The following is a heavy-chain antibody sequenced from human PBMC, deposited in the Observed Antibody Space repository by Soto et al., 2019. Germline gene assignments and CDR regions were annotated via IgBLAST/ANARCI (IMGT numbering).Heavy chain of an antibody. CDR2: IYYSGNT. J-gene: IGHJ4*02. CDR3: VRYCSTTKCPFDY. CDR1: GGSISSGGSY. V-gene: IGHV4-30-4*01. D-gene: IGHD2-2*01. Sequence: SETLSLTCTVCGGSISSGGSYWGWIRQPPGKGLEWIGYIYYSGNTYFNPSLKSRVTLSVDTSKNQFSLNLSSVTAADTAVYYCVRYCSTTKCPFDYWGQGTLVTVSS.